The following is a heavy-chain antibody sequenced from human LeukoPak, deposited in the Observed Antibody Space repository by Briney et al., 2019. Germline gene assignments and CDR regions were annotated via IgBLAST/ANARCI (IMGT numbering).Heavy chain of an antibody. CDR2: IYYSGST. CDR3: ARDYDFWSGYHTNWFDP. V-gene: IGHV4-39*07. CDR1: GDSITNSNYY. D-gene: IGHD3-3*01. J-gene: IGHJ5*02. Sequence: SETLSLTCTASGDSITNSNYYWGWVRQSPGKGLEWIGSIYYSGSTYYNPSLKSRVTISVDTSKNQFSLKLSSVTAADTAVYYCARDYDFWSGYHTNWFDPWGQGTLVTVSS.